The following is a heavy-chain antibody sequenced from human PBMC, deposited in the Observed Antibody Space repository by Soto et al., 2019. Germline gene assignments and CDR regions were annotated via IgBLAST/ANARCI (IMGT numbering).Heavy chain of an antibody. V-gene: IGHV1-69*01. D-gene: IGHD2-2*01. CDR2: IIPIPGTA. CDR3: ARSQGSSTSLEIYYYYYDGMDV. Sequence: QVQLVQSGAEVTKPGSSVKVSCKASGGTFSSYAISWVRQAPGQGLEWMGGIIPIPGTANYAQKFQGRVTITADESTSTAYMELSSLRSEDTAVYYCARSQGSSTSLEIYYYYYDGMDVWGQGTTVTVSS. J-gene: IGHJ6*02. CDR1: GGTFSSYA.